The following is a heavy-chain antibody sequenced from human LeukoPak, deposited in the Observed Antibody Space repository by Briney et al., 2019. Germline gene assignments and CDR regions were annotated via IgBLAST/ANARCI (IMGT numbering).Heavy chain of an antibody. Sequence: RGGCLRVSCAASGFTFTTYVMHWVRQATGRGVEWVSAIGTAGDTYYPGSVKGRFTISRENAKNSLYLQMNSLRAGDTAVYYCARDRGGGHMDVWGKGTTVTICS. CDR1: GFTFTTYV. V-gene: IGHV3-13*01. J-gene: IGHJ6*03. D-gene: IGHD2-15*01. CDR2: IGTAGDT. CDR3: ARDRGGGHMDV.